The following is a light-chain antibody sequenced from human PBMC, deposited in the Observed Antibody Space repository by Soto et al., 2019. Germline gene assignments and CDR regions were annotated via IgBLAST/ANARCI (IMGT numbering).Light chain of an antibody. V-gene: IGLV1-51*01. J-gene: IGLJ2*01. Sequence: QSVLTQPPSVSAAPGQKVTISCSGSTSNIGNSYVSWYQQLPGTAPKLLIYDNSKRPSGTPDRFSGSKSGTSATLGITGLQTGDEADYYCGTWDSRLTAVVFGGGTKVTVL. CDR1: TSNIGNSY. CDR2: DNS. CDR3: GTWDSRLTAVV.